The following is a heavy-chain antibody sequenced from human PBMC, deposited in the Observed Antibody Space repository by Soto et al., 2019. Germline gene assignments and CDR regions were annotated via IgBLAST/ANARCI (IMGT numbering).Heavy chain of an antibody. D-gene: IGHD6-13*01. CDR3: ARLMGSSSWYWFDP. V-gene: IGHV4-59*01. CDR1: GGSISSYY. Sequence: SETLSLTCTVSGGSISSYYWSWIRQPPGKGLEWIGYIYYSGSTNYNPSLKSRVTISVDTSKNQFSLKLSSVTAADTAVYYCARLMGSSSWYWFDPWGQGTLVTVSS. J-gene: IGHJ5*02. CDR2: IYYSGST.